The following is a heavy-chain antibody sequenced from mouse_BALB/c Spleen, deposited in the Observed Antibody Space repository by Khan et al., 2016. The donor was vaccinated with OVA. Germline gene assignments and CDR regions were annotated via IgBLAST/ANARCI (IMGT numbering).Heavy chain of an antibody. J-gene: IGHJ3*01. V-gene: IGHV1-77*01. CDR2: IYPGSGNT. CDR1: GYTFTDYN. Sequence: VKLQESGAELARPGASVKLSCKASGYTFTDYNINWVKQRTGQGLEWIGEIYPGSGNTYYNEKFKGKATLTADKSSSTAYMQLSSLRSEDSAVYCCAREWGAWFPYWGQGTLVTVSA. CDR3: AREWGAWFPY.